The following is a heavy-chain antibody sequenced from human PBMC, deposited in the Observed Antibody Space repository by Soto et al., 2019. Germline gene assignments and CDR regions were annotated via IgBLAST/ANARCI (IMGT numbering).Heavy chain of an antibody. V-gene: IGHV1-8*01. CDR1: GYTFTNND. J-gene: IGHJ5*02. CDR3: ARMASFGSLNWFDP. Sequence: SVKVSCTASGYTFTNNDVTWVRQATGQGLEWMGWMNPGSGDTGYAQKFQGRVTMTRNISIATAYMELSSLRSEDTAIYYCARMASFGSLNWFDPWGQGTLVTVSS. D-gene: IGHD5-18*01. CDR2: MNPGSGDT.